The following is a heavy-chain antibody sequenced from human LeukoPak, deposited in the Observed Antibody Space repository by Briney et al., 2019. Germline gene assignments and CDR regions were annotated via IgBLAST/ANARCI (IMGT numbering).Heavy chain of an antibody. CDR2: IYYSGST. CDR1: GGSISSGGYY. D-gene: IGHD3-3*01. J-gene: IGHJ4*02. V-gene: IGHV4-39*01. Sequence: SETLSLTCTVSGGSISSGGYYWSWIRQHPGKGLEWIGYIYYSGSTYYNPSLKNRVTISVDASENQFSLKLSSVTAADTAVYYCARHWGSGYYMTYYFDYWGQGTLVTVSS. CDR3: ARHWGSGYYMTYYFDY.